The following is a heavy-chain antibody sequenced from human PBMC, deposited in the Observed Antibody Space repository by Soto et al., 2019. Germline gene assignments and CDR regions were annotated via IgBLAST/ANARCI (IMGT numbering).Heavy chain of an antibody. CDR1: GGSVSSGSYY. CDR2: IYYSRST. CDR3: ARAPFRSGSYFDY. J-gene: IGHJ4*02. Sequence: QVQLQESGPGLVKPSETLSLTCTVSGGSVSSGSYYWSWIRQPPGKGLEWIGYIYYSRSTNYNPSLTSRFTISVDTSKNHFSLKLSSVTAADTAVYYCARAPFRSGSYFDYWGQGTLVTVSS. V-gene: IGHV4-61*01. D-gene: IGHD1-26*01.